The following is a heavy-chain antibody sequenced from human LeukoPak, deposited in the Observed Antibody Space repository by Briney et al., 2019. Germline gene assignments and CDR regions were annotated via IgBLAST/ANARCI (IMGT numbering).Heavy chain of an antibody. CDR1: GFTFSSYS. CDR2: ISSSSSYI. CDR3: ARDRASSRLSHWFDP. Sequence: AGGSLRLSCAASGFTFSSYSMNWVRQAPGKGLEWVSSISSSSSYIYYADSVKGRFTISRDNAKNSLYLQMNSLRAEDTAVYYCARDRASSRLSHWFDPWGQGTLVTVSS. D-gene: IGHD6-13*01. J-gene: IGHJ5*02. V-gene: IGHV3-21*01.